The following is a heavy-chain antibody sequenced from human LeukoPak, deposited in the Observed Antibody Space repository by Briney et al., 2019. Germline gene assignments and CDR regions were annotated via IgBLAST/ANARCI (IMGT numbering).Heavy chain of an antibody. CDR1: GGTFSSYA. CDR3: ARECRDGYNCLDY. J-gene: IGHJ4*02. D-gene: IGHD5-24*01. CDR2: IIPIFGTA. Sequence: ASVEVSCKASGGTFSSYAISWVRQAPGQGLEWVGGIIPIFGTANYAQKFQGRVTITADESTSTAYMELSSLRSEDTAVYYCARECRDGYNCLDYWGQGTLVTVSS. V-gene: IGHV1-69*01.